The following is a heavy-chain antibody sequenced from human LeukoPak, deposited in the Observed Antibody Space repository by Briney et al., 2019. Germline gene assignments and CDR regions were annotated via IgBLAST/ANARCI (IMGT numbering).Heavy chain of an antibody. CDR3: AKVTAAAGHFLYYFDY. J-gene: IGHJ4*02. CDR2: ISYDGSNK. Sequence: SGGSLRLSCAASGFTFSSYGMHWVRQAPGKGLEWVAVISYDGSNKYYADSVKGRFTISRDNSKNTLYLQMNSLRAEDTAVYYCAKVTAAAGHFLYYFDYWGQGTLVTVSS. D-gene: IGHD6-13*01. CDR1: GFTFSSYG. V-gene: IGHV3-30*18.